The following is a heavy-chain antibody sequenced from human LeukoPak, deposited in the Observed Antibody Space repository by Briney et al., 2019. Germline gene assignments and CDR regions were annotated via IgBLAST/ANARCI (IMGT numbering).Heavy chain of an antibody. CDR1: GGTFSSYA. D-gene: IGHD3-22*01. V-gene: IGHV1-69*04. CDR3: ARDPLDYYDSSGPPYYYYGMDV. CDR2: IIPILGIA. Sequence: SVKVSCKASGGTFSSYAISWVRQAPGQGLEWMGRIIPILGIANYAQRFQGRVTITADKSTSTAYMELSSLRSEDTAVYYCARDPLDYYDSSGPPYYYYGMDVWGQGTTVTVSS. J-gene: IGHJ6*02.